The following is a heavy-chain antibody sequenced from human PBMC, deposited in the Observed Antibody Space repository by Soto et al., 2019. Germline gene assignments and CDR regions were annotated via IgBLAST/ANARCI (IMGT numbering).Heavy chain of an antibody. CDR2: ISAYNGNT. V-gene: IGHV1-18*04. J-gene: IGHJ3*02. CDR1: GYTFTSYG. Sequence: ASVKVSCKXSGYTFTSYGISWVRQDPGQGLEWMGWISAYNGNTNYAQKLQGRVTMTTDTSTSTGYMELRSLRTDDTAVYYCARVRKGDFWSGYYEGAFDIWGQGTMVTVS. CDR3: ARVRKGDFWSGYYEGAFDI. D-gene: IGHD3-3*01.